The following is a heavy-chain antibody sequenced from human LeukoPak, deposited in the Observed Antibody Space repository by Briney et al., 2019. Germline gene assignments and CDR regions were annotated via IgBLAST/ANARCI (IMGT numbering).Heavy chain of an antibody. CDR1: GGSFSGYY. V-gene: IGHV4-34*01. J-gene: IGHJ5*02. Sequence: SETLSLTCAVYGGSFSGYYWSWIRQPPGKGLEWIGEINHSGSTNYNPSLKSRVTISVDTSKNQFSLKLGSVTAADTAVYYCARVNIYRRGWSDPWGQGTLVTVSS. CDR3: ARVNIYRRGWSDP. CDR2: INHSGST. D-gene: IGHD2/OR15-2a*01.